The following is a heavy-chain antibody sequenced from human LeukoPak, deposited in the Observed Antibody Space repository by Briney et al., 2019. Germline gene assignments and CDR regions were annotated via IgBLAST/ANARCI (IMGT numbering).Heavy chain of an antibody. D-gene: IGHD3-3*01. Sequence: PSETLSLTCTVSGGSISSCYWSWIRQPAGKGLEWIGRIYTSGSTNYNPSLKSRVTMSVDTSKNQFSLKLSSVTAADTAVYYCARANYDFWSGYSYSYGMDVWGQGTTVTVSS. CDR2: IYTSGST. J-gene: IGHJ6*02. CDR3: ARANYDFWSGYSYSYGMDV. CDR1: GGSISSCY. V-gene: IGHV4-4*07.